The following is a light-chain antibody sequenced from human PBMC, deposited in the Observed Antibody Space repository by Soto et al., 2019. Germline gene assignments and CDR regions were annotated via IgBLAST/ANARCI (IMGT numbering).Light chain of an antibody. CDR2: DAS. CDR3: LQYGSSPRT. CDR1: QSVSSSY. V-gene: IGKV3-20*01. Sequence: EIVLTQSPGTLSLSPGERATLSCRASQSVSSSYLAWYQQKFGQAPRLLIYDASSRATGVPDRFGGSGSGTDFTLTISRLEPEDFAVYFCLQYGSSPRTFGQGTTVEFK. J-gene: IGKJ1*01.